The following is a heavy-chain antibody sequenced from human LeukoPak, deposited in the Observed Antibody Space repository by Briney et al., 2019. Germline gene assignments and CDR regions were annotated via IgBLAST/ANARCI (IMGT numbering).Heavy chain of an antibody. CDR2: VSQSGDT. V-gene: IGHV4-34*01. J-gene: IGHJ4*02. Sequence: SETLSLTCAVYGGSFSGYFCSWIRQSPGKDLEWIGEVSQSGDTYYNPSLTSRVTMSIDTSKNQFSLKVNSVTAADTAVYYRARGLGGPRLGDWGQGTLVTVSS. CDR3: ARGLGGPRLGD. D-gene: IGHD3-16*01. CDR1: GGSFSGYF.